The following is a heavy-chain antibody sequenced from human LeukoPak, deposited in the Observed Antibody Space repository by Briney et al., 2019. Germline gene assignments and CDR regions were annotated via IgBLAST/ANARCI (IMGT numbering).Heavy chain of an antibody. V-gene: IGHV3-23*01. D-gene: IGHD1-1*01. J-gene: IGHJ4*02. Sequence: GRSLRLSCAASGFTFSSYAMSWVRQAPGKGLEWVSAISGSGGSTYYADSVKGRFTISRDNSKNTLYLQMNSLRAEDTAVYYCARDQTGMNFDYWGQGTLVTVSS. CDR3: ARDQTGMNFDY. CDR1: GFTFSSYA. CDR2: ISGSGGST.